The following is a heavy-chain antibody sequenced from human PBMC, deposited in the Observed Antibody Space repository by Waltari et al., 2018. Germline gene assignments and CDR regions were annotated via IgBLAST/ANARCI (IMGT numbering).Heavy chain of an antibody. J-gene: IGHJ4*02. CDR1: GFSLRTNGEG. CDR2: IYWTDGK. CDR3: AHIFSSSAAYFDY. V-gene: IGHV2-5*01. D-gene: IGHD3-22*01. Sequence: QITLKESGPTLVKPTQTLTLTCSFPGFSLRTNGEGVGWIRQPPGKALEWLGLIYWTDGKAYNPSLESRLTFTKDTSKNQVVLKMTNMDAVDTATYYCAHIFSSSAAYFDYWGQGTLVTVS.